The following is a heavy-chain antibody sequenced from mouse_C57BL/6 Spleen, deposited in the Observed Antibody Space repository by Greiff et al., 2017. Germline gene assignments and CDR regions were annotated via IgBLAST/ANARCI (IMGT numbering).Heavy chain of an antibody. CDR3: AREGDYYGSSYVYYARDY. CDR1: GYSITSGYY. CDR2: ISYDGSN. J-gene: IGHJ4*01. D-gene: IGHD1-1*01. Sequence: ESGPGLVKPSQSLSLTCSVTGYSITSGYYWNWIRQFPGNKLEWMGYISYDGSNNYNPSLKNRISITRDTSKNQFFLKLNSVTTEDTATYYCAREGDYYGSSYVYYARDYWGQGTSVTVSS. V-gene: IGHV3-6*01.